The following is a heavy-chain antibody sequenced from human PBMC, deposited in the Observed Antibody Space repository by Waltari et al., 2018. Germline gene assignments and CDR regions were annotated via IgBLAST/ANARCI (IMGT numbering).Heavy chain of an antibody. Sequence: QVQLQESGPGLVKPSQTLSVTCTVSGGSISRGGHYWSWIRQHPGKGLEWIGHIFYNGGTNYNPSLKSRLIILLDTSKNQFSLKLSSVTAADTAMYYCARSYYDSRGYVTFRDYWGQGTLVTVSS. V-gene: IGHV4-31*03. CDR1: GGSISRGGHY. D-gene: IGHD3-22*01. J-gene: IGHJ4*02. CDR2: IFYNGGT. CDR3: ARSYYDSRGYVTFRDY.